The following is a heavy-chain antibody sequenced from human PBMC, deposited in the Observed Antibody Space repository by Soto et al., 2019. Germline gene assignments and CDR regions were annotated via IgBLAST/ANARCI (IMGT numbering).Heavy chain of an antibody. V-gene: IGHV4-38-2*01. CDR1: GYSISSGYY. CDR2: IYRSGGT. Sequence: SETLSLTCAVSGYSISSGYYWGWIRQPPGKGLEWIGSIYRSGGTYYNPSLKSRVTISVDTSKNQFSLKLSSVTAADTSMYYCARVASAVAGPYYFDFWGQGTLVTVSS. D-gene: IGHD6-19*01. J-gene: IGHJ4*02. CDR3: ARVASAVAGPYYFDF.